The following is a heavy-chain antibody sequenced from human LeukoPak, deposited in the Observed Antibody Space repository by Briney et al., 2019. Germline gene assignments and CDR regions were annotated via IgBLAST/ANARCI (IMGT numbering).Heavy chain of an antibody. CDR1: GFTFSSYE. D-gene: IGHD6-19*01. CDR2: ISSSGSTI. J-gene: IGHJ4*02. Sequence: GGSLRLSCAASGFTFSSYEMKWVRQAPGKGLEWVSYISSSGSTIYYADSVKGRFTISRDNAKNSLYLQMNSLRAEDTAVYYCASFSSGWYSFDYWGQGTLVTVSS. V-gene: IGHV3-48*03. CDR3: ASFSSGWYSFDY.